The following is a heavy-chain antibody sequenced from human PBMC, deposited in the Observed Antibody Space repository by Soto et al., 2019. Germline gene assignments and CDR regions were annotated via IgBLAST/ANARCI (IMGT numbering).Heavy chain of an antibody. V-gene: IGHV1-8*01. CDR3: ARLVVAATFYYYYYMDV. CDR1: GYTFTSYD. CDR2: MNPNSGNT. Sequence: QVQLVQSGAEVKKPGASVKVSCKASGYTFTSYDINWVRQATGQGLEWMGWMNPNSGNTGYAQKFQGRVNMTRNTSISTAYMELSILRSEDTAVYYCARLVVAATFYYYYYMDVWGKGTTVTVSS. D-gene: IGHD2-15*01. J-gene: IGHJ6*03.